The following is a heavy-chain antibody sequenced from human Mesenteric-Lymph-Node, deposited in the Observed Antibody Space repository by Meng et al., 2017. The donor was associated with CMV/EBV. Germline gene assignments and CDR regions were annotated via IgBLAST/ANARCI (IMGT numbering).Heavy chain of an antibody. CDR3: TTDSPYYYYTSGNSFRGY. D-gene: IGHD3-10*01. Sequence: NAWMSWVRQAPGKGLEWVGRIRSNTDGGTIDYAAHVKGRFTISRDDAKTTLYLQMNSLKTEDTAVYYCTTDSPYYYYTSGNSFRGYWGQGTLVTVSS. CDR2: IRSNTDGGTI. J-gene: IGHJ4*02. CDR1: NAW. V-gene: IGHV3-15*01.